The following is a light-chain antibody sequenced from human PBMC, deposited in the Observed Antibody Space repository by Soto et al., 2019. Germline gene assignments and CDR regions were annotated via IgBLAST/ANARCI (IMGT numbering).Light chain of an antibody. CDR3: QQYGSSPQT. Sequence: EIVLTQSPGTLSLSPGERATLSCGASQSVSNNHLAWYQQKPGQAPRLLIHGASSGATGIPDRFSGSGSGTDFTLTISRLEPEDFAVYYCQQYGSSPQTFGQGTKVEIK. CDR1: QSVSNNH. J-gene: IGKJ1*01. CDR2: GAS. V-gene: IGKV3-20*01.